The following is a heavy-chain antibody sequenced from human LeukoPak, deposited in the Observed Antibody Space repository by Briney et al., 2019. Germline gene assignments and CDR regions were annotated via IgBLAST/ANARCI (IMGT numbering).Heavy chain of an antibody. Sequence: PSETLSLTCTVSGGSISSYYWSWIRQPPGKGLEWIGYIYYSGSTNYNPSLKSRVTISVDTSKNQFSLKLSSVTAADTAVYYCARRIYDSSGYMVARAFDIWGQGTMVTVSS. V-gene: IGHV4-59*08. J-gene: IGHJ3*02. CDR1: GGSISSYY. CDR3: ARRIYDSSGYMVARAFDI. D-gene: IGHD3-22*01. CDR2: IYYSGST.